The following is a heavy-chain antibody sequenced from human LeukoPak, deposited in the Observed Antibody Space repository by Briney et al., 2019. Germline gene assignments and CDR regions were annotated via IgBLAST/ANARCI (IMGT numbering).Heavy chain of an antibody. D-gene: IGHD6-13*01. CDR2: IRYDGSNK. V-gene: IGHV3-30*02. Sequence: PGGSLSLSCAASGFTFSSYGMHWVRQAPGKGLEWVAFIRYDGSNKCYADSVKGRFTISRDNSKNTLYLQMNSLRAEDTAVYYCAKEPLPYYSSSYFDYWGQGTLVTVSS. J-gene: IGHJ4*02. CDR3: AKEPLPYYSSSYFDY. CDR1: GFTFSSYG.